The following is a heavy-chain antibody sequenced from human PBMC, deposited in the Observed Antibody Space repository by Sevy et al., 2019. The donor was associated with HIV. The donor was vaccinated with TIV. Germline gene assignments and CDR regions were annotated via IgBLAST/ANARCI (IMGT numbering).Heavy chain of an antibody. CDR2: ISAYNGNT. V-gene: IGHV1-18*01. Sequence: ASVKVSCKASGYTFTSYGISWVRQAPGQGLEWMGWISAYNGNTNYAQKLQVRVTMTTDTSTSTAYMELRSLRSDDTAVYYCARVPSVGAAAGTGYFQHWGQGTLVTVSS. CDR3: ARVPSVGAAAGTGYFQH. CDR1: GYTFTSYG. D-gene: IGHD6-13*01. J-gene: IGHJ1*01.